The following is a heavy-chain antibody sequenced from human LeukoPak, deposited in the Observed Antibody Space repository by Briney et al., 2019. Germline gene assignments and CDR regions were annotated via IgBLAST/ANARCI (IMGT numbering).Heavy chain of an antibody. D-gene: IGHD5-24*01. CDR2: IRYDGSNK. CDR3: SGGATTKDYFDY. CDR1: GFTFSSYG. Sequence: PGGSLRLSCAASGFTFSSYGMHWVRQAPGKGLEWVAFIRYDGSNKYYADSVKGRFTISRDNSKNTLYLQMNSLRAEDTAVYYCSGGATTKDYFDYWGQGTLVTVSS. V-gene: IGHV3-30*02. J-gene: IGHJ4*02.